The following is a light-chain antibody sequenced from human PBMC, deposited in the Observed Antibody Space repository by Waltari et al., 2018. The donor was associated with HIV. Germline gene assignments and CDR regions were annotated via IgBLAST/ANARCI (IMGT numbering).Light chain of an antibody. CDR1: SRHVGGFNY. CDR3: SSYTSSSTPYVV. Sequence: QSALTQPASVSGSPGQSITISCTGTSRHVGGFNYYPWYQHPPGKAPKLMIYEVSNRPSGVSNRFPGSKSGNTASLTISGLQAEDEADYYCSSYTSSSTPYVVFGGGTKLTVL. V-gene: IGLV2-14*01. J-gene: IGLJ2*01. CDR2: EVS.